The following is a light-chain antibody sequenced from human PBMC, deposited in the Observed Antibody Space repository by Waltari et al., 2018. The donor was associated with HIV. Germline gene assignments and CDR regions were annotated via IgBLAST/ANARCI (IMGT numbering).Light chain of an antibody. CDR2: NTN. V-gene: IGLV8-61*01. Sequence: QTVVTQEPSLSVSPGGTVTLTCGLSSGSVSTRYYPSWYQQTPGQAPRTLIYNTNIRPAGVSERFSGSILGNKAALTITGTQADDECDYYCVLYMGSGIWVFGGGTKLTVL. CDR3: VLYMGSGIWV. CDR1: SGSVSTRYY. J-gene: IGLJ3*02.